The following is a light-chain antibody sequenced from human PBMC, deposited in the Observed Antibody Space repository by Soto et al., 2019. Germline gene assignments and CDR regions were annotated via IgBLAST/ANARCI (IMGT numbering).Light chain of an antibody. CDR1: SSNIGTNT. Sequence: QSVLTQPSSASGTPGQTVTISCSGTSSNIGTNTVNWYRQVPGTAPKLLIFNDNVRPSGVPGRFSGSRSGTLASLAISGLQSEDEADYYCAAWDGSLNVVLLGGGTKLTVL. V-gene: IGLV1-44*01. J-gene: IGLJ2*01. CDR3: AAWDGSLNVVL. CDR2: NDN.